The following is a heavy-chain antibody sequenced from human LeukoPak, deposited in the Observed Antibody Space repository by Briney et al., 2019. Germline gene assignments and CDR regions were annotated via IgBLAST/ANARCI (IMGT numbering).Heavy chain of an antibody. Sequence: GASVKVSCKASGNTFTGYYMHWVRQAPGQGLEWMGWINPNSGGTNYAQKFQGRVTMTRDTSISTAYMELSRLRSDDTAVYYCAGDIRGGYYYDSSGYPDYWGQGTLVTVSS. D-gene: IGHD3-22*01. CDR3: AGDIRGGYYYDSSGYPDY. CDR1: GNTFTGYY. V-gene: IGHV1-2*02. CDR2: INPNSGGT. J-gene: IGHJ4*02.